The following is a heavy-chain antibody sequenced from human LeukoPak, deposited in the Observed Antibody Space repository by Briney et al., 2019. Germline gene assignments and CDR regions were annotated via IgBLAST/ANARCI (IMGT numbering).Heavy chain of an antibody. CDR1: GYTFTTYG. V-gene: IGHV1-18*01. Sequence: GASVKVSCQASGYTFTTYGISWVRQAPGQGLEWMGWISAYNGNTNYAQKLQGRVTMTTDTSTSTAYMELRSLRSDDTAVYYCARYYASMPFDYWGQGTLVTVSS. CDR2: ISAYNGNT. CDR3: ARYYASMPFDY. J-gene: IGHJ4*02. D-gene: IGHD2-2*01.